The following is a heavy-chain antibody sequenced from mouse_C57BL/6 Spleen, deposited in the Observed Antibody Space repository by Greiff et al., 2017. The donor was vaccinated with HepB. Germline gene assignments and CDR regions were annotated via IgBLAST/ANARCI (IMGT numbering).Heavy chain of an antibody. CDR1: GYTFTSYW. V-gene: IGHV1-64*01. D-gene: IGHD1-1*01. CDR3: ARDSKITTVGYFDY. J-gene: IGHJ2*01. CDR2: IHPNSGST. Sequence: QVQLQQPGAELVKPGASVKLSCKASGYTFTSYWMHWVKQRPRQGLEWIGMIHPNSGSTNYNEKFKSKATLTVDKSSSTAYMQLSSLTSEDSAVYYCARDSKITTVGYFDYWGQGTTLTVSS.